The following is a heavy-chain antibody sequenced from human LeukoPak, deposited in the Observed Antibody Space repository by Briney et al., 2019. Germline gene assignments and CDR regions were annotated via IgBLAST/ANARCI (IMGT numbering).Heavy chain of an antibody. CDR3: AKVFRGEWLVSYYYYYYMDV. CDR2: ISDTGNT. V-gene: IGHV3-23*01. CDR1: GFTLSSYA. D-gene: IGHD6-19*01. J-gene: IGHJ6*03. Sequence: GGSLRLSCAASGFTLSSYAMSWVRQAPGKGLEWVSAISDTGNTYHADSVKGRFTISRDNSKNTLYLQMNSLRAEDTAVYYCAKVFRGEWLVSYYYYYYMDVWGKGTTVTISS.